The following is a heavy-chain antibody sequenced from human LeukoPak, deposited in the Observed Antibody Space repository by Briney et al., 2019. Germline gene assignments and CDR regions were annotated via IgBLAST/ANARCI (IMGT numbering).Heavy chain of an antibody. Sequence: GGSLRLSCAASGFTFSDYYMSWIRQAPGKGLEWVSYISSSGSTIYYADSVKGRFTISRDNTKNSLYLQMNSLRAEDTAVYYCARGEQLVRYYFDYWGQGTLVTVSS. V-gene: IGHV3-11*01. D-gene: IGHD6-13*01. CDR2: ISSSGSTI. CDR1: GFTFSDYY. J-gene: IGHJ4*02. CDR3: ARGEQLVRYYFDY.